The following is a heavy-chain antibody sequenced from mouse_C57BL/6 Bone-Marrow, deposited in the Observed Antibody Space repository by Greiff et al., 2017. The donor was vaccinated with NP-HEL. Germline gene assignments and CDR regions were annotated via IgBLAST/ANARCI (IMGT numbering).Heavy chain of an antibody. CDR1: GYSITSGYY. CDR2: ISYDGSN. D-gene: IGHD2-12*01. CDR3: ARDRGRGVYEDYARDY. V-gene: IGHV3-6*01. Sequence: EVKLQESGPGLVKPSQSLSLTCSVTGYSITSGYYWNWIRQFPGNKLEWMGYISYDGSNNYNPSLKNRISITRDTSKNQFFLKLNSVTTEDTATYYCARDRGRGVYEDYARDYWGQGTSVTVSS. J-gene: IGHJ4*01.